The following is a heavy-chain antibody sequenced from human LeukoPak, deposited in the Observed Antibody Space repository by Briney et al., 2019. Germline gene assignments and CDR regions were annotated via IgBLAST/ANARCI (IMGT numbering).Heavy chain of an antibody. V-gene: IGHV5-51*01. CDR1: GYIFTSYW. CDR2: IDPSDSDT. Sequence: GGSLKISCKASGYIFTSYWIGGVRQLPGKGLEWMGIIDPSDSDTRYTPSFQGQVTISADKSLTTAYLQWNSLKASDSAMYYCARQTAMGRSGDHWGQGTLVTVSS. D-gene: IGHD5-18*01. J-gene: IGHJ4*02. CDR3: ARQTAMGRSGDH.